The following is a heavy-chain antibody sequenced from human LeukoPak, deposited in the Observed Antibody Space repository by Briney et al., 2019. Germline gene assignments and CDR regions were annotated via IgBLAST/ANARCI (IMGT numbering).Heavy chain of an antibody. Sequence: GGSLRLSCAASGFTFSSYWMIWVRQAPGKGLVWVANIKQDGSEKYYVDSVKGRFTISRDNAKNSLYLQMNSLRAEDTAVYYCARGRDGYNVDYWGQGTLVTVSS. CDR1: GFTFSSYW. CDR2: IKQDGSEK. D-gene: IGHD5-24*01. J-gene: IGHJ4*02. V-gene: IGHV3-7*01. CDR3: ARGRDGYNVDY.